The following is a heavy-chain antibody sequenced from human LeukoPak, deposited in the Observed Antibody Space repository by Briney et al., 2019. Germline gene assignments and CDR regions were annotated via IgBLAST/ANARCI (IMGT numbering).Heavy chain of an antibody. CDR3: ARGYASGTYYSDY. J-gene: IGHJ4*02. Sequence: GGSLRLSCAASGFTFSDYAMSWVLQAPGKGLEWVSAISGSGGNTYYADSVRGRFTISRDKSKNTLFLQMNSLRAEDTAVYYCARGYASGTYYSDYWGQGTLVTVSS. CDR2: ISGSGGNT. V-gene: IGHV3-23*01. D-gene: IGHD3-10*01. CDR1: GFTFSDYA.